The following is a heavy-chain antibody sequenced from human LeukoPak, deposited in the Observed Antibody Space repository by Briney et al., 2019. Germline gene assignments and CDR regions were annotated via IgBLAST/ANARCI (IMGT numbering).Heavy chain of an antibody. Sequence: GGSLRLSCAASGFIFSNYWMSWVRQAPGKGLEWVANIKRDGSEKYYVDSVKGRFTISRDNAKNSLYLQMNSLRAEDTAVYYCARVYHSSSGRAIDYWGQGTLVTVSS. V-gene: IGHV3-7*01. CDR2: IKRDGSEK. D-gene: IGHD6-6*01. CDR3: ARVYHSSSGRAIDY. J-gene: IGHJ4*02. CDR1: GFIFSNYW.